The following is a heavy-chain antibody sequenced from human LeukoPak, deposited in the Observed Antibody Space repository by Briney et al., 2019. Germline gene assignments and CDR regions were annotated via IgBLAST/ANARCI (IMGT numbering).Heavy chain of an antibody. CDR3: ARADIVGATKTLDY. CDR1: GFTFSSYW. V-gene: IGHV3-7*01. D-gene: IGHD1-26*01. J-gene: IGHJ4*02. CDR2: IKQDGSEK. Sequence: GGSLRLSCAASGFTFSSYWMSWVRQAPGKGLEWVANIKQDGSEKYYVDSVKGRFTISRDNAKNSLYLQMNSLRAEDTAVYYCARADIVGATKTLDYWGQGTLVTVSS.